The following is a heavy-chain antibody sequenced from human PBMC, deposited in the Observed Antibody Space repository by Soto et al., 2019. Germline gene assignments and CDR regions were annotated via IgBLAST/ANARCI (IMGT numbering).Heavy chain of an antibody. Sequence: QVPLQQWGAGLLKPSETLSLTCAVYGGSVNSGNYYWSWIRQPPGKGLEWIGEMSHSGGTHFNPSLKSRVTISVDTSKNQFSLKMSSVTAADTALYYCARVERGTATTVVDAFDIWGPGTLVTVSS. CDR3: ARVERGTATTVVDAFDI. J-gene: IGHJ3*02. CDR1: GGSVNSGNYY. V-gene: IGHV4-34*01. D-gene: IGHD1-1*01. CDR2: MSHSGGT.